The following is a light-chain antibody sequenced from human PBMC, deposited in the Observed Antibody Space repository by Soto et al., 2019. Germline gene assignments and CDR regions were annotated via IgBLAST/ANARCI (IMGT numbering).Light chain of an antibody. Sequence: DIPMTQSPSTLSASVGDRVTITCRASPSISSWLAGYQQKPAKAPKFLIYDASTPESGLPSRSPGSRHGTEFTITISSLEPDDFETYYCQQYRSQRYSGYFWTFGRGTKVEIK. V-gene: IGKV1-5*01. CDR2: DAS. CDR3: QQYRSQRYSGYFWT. CDR1: PSISSW. J-gene: IGKJ1*01.